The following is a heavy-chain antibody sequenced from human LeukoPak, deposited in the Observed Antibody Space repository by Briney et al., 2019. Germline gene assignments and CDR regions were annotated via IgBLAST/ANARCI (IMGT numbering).Heavy chain of an antibody. D-gene: IGHD2-21*01. CDR2: ISSGGNTI. J-gene: IGHJ3*02. V-gene: IGHV3-48*01. Sequence: GGSLRLSCAASGFTFSNYNMNWVRQAPGKGLEWVSYISSGGNTIYYADSVKGRFTISRDNAKNSLYLQMSSLRAEDTAVYYCARDTDCGGDCYAVHDAFDIWGQGTMVTVSS. CDR3: ARDTDCGGDCYAVHDAFDI. CDR1: GFTFSNYN.